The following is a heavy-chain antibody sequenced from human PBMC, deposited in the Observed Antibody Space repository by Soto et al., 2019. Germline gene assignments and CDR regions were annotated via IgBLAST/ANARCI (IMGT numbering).Heavy chain of an antibody. V-gene: IGHV3-64D*06. CDR1: GLTFSSYA. CDR2: ISSNGGST. CDR3: VKESRRGYHYYFDY. D-gene: IGHD3-22*01. Sequence: GGSLRLSCSASGLTFSSYAMHWVRQAPGKGLEYVSAISSNGGSTYYADSVKGRFTISRDNSKNTLYLQMSSLRAEDTAVYYCVKESRRGYHYYFDYWGQGTLVTVSS. J-gene: IGHJ4*02.